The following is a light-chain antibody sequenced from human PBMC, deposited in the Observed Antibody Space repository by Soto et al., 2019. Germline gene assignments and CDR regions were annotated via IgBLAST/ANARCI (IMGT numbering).Light chain of an antibody. CDR2: DVG. CDR3: NSYRTVSTYV. J-gene: IGLJ1*01. Sequence: QSVLTQPASVSGSPGQSITIACTGTSSDIGGYNFVSWYQQHPGKAPKLLSYDVGNRPSGVSNRFSGSKSGNTAYLTISGLQAEDEAHYYCNSYRTVSTYVFGTGTKVTV. CDR1: SSDIGGYNF. V-gene: IGLV2-14*01.